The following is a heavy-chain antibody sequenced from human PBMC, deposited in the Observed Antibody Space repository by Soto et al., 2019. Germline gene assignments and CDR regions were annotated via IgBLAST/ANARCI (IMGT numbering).Heavy chain of an antibody. J-gene: IGHJ4*02. V-gene: IGHV1-69*01. D-gene: IGHD2-15*01. CDR3: ARGEGSPPFDY. Sequence: SVKNSCQAAGGTCSSYDISWVRQPPGQGLEWMGGIIPIFGTANYSQKFQGRVTITADESTSTAYMELSSLRSEDTAVYSCARGEGSPPFDYWGQGTLVTVSS. CDR1: GGTCSSYD. CDR2: IIPIFGTA.